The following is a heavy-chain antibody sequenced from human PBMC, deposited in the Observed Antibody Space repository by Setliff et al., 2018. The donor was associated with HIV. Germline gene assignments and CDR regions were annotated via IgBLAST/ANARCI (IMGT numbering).Heavy chain of an antibody. CDR2: IFYTGST. J-gene: IGHJ6*03. CDR3: VRGYCSSTTCYDDYYYMDV. CDR1: GGSISGHY. D-gene: IGHD2-2*01. Sequence: KTSETLSLTCTVSGGSISGHYWSWIRQPPGKGLEWTAYIFYTGSTNYNPSLKSRVTISVDTSKNQFFLKLSSVTAADTAVYYCVRGYCSSTTCYDDYYYMDVWGKGSTVTVSS. V-gene: IGHV4-59*11.